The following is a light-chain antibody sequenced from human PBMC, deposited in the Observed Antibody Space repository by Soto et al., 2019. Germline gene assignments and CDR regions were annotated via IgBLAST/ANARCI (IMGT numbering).Light chain of an antibody. CDR2: DGT. J-gene: IGLJ2*01. CDR3: CSYAASSTSVV. V-gene: IGLV2-23*01. CDR1: SSDVGSYKL. Sequence: QSALTQPASVSGSPGQSITISCTGTSSDVGSYKLVSWYQQHPGEAPQLMIYDGTERPSGVSNRFSGSKSGNTASLTIFCLQAEEEGDYYCCSYAASSTSVVFGGGTKLTVL.